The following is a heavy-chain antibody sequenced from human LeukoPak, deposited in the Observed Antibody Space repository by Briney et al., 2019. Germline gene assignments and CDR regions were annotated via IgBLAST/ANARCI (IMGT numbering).Heavy chain of an antibody. J-gene: IGHJ4*02. CDR2: IYYSGST. D-gene: IGHD6-13*01. CDR3: ARDILATSIAAPYY. Sequence: PSETLSLTCTVSGGSISSSSYYWGWIRQPPGKGLEWIGIIYYSGSTYSNPSLKSRVTMSVDTSKNQFSLRLSSVNAADTAVYYCARDILATSIAAPYYWGQGTLVTVSS. V-gene: IGHV4-39*07. CDR1: GGSISSSSYY.